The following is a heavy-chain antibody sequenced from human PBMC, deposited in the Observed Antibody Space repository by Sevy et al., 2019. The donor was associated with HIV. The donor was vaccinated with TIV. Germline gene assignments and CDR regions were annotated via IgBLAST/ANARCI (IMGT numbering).Heavy chain of an antibody. Sequence: ASVKVSCKASGYTFSVKYIHWVRQAPGQGLERVGWIDPKSGGTSYAQKFQGRVSMTRDTSIGTAYMELYWLTSDDTAVYYCARGGSKWNDDYFDYWGQGSLVTVSS. V-gene: IGHV1-2*02. D-gene: IGHD1-20*01. CDR2: IDPKSGGT. J-gene: IGHJ4*02. CDR1: GYTFSVKY. CDR3: ARGGSKWNDDYFDY.